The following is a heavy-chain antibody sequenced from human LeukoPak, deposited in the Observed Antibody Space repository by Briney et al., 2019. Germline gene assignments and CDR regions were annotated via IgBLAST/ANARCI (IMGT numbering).Heavy chain of an antibody. D-gene: IGHD3-22*01. CDR3: AREGKYYDSSGYSEVGY. CDR2: INPNSGGT. Sequence: ASVKVSCKASGYTFTGYYMHWVRQAPGQGLEWMGWINPNSGGTNYAQKFQGRVTMTRDTSISTAYMGLSRLRSDDTAVYYCAREGKYYDSSGYSEVGYWGQGTLVTVSS. CDR1: GYTFTGYY. J-gene: IGHJ4*02. V-gene: IGHV1-2*02.